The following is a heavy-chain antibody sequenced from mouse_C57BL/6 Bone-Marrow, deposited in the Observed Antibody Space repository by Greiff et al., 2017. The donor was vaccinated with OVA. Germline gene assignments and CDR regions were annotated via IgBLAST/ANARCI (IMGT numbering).Heavy chain of an antibody. CDR1: GYTFTDYE. Sequence: QVQLQQSGAELVRPGASVTLSCKASGYTFTDYEMHWVKQTPVHGLEWIGAIDPETGGTAYNQKFKGKAILTADKSSSTAYMELRSLTSEDSAVYYCTRSPYDSGYFDVGGTGTTVTVSS. CDR2: IDPETGGT. CDR3: TRSPYDSGYFDV. D-gene: IGHD2-4*01. J-gene: IGHJ1*03. V-gene: IGHV1-15*01.